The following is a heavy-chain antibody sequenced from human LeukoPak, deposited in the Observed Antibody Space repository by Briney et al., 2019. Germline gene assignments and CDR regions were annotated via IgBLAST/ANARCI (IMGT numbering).Heavy chain of an antibody. Sequence: KSSETLSLTCTVSGGSISSYYWSWTRQPPGKGLEWIGYIYYSGSTNYNPSLKGRVTISVDTSKNQFSLKLNSVTAADTAVYYCARGGVDYDSSGLIDYWGQGTLVTVSS. J-gene: IGHJ4*02. D-gene: IGHD3-22*01. CDR1: GGSISSYY. CDR2: IYYSGST. V-gene: IGHV4-59*01. CDR3: ARGGVDYDSSGLIDY.